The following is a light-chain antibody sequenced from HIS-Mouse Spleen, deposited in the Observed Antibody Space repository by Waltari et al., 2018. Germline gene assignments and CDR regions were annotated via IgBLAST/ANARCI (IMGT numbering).Light chain of an antibody. CDR2: KDI. V-gene: IGLV3-27*01. J-gene: IGLJ2*01. CDR1: VLAKTY. CDR3: YSAADNNVV. Sequence: SYELTQPSSVSVSPGQTARITCSGDVLAKTYARWFQQKPGQAPVLVIYKDIERPSGIPERFSGSSSGTTVTLTISGAQVEDEADYYCYSAADNNVVFGGGTKLTVL.